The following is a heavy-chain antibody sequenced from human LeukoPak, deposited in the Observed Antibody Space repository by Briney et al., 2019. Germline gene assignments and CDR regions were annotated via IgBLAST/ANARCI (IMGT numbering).Heavy chain of an antibody. CDR1: GFTVSSNY. CDR2: IYSGGST. D-gene: IGHD3-9*01. V-gene: IGHV3-53*01. J-gene: IGHJ4*02. Sequence: PGGSLRLSCAASGFTVSSNYMSWVRQAPGKGLEWVSVIYSGGSTYYADSVKGRFTISRDNSENTLYLQMNSLRAEDTAVYYCARAQYFDWFEDDYWGQGTLVTVSS. CDR3: ARAQYFDWFEDDY.